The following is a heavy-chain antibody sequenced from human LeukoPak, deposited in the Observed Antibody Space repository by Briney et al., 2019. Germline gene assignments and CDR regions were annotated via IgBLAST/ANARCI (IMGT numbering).Heavy chain of an antibody. CDR3: ANYMIRGGRNYDY. D-gene: IGHD3-10*01. Sequence: HPGRSLRLSCVASGVTFSSNAMSSVRQTAGKGLEWVATISGSGTSTYYVDSVKGRFTISRDNSKNTLYLQMNSLRAEDAAQYYCANYMIRGGRNYDYWGQETLVTVSS. J-gene: IGHJ4*02. CDR2: ISGSGTST. CDR1: GVTFSSNA. V-gene: IGHV3-23*01.